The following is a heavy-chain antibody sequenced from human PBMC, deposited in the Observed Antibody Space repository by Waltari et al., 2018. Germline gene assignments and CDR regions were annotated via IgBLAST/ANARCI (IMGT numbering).Heavy chain of an antibody. V-gene: IGHV3-53*01. CDR3: ARAGLGSPLEWQRLFDS. D-gene: IGHD3-3*01. Sequence: EVQLVDSGGGLIHPVGSRRLSCAASWFRVSYNCVSWVRQAPGRGLEWVSVSFAGGTTYYSDAVKGRFTMSRDDSRNTLYLQMNSLAADDTAVYYCARAGLGSPLEWQRLFDSWGQGTLVTVSS. J-gene: IGHJ4*02. CDR2: SFAGGTT. CDR1: WFRVSYNC.